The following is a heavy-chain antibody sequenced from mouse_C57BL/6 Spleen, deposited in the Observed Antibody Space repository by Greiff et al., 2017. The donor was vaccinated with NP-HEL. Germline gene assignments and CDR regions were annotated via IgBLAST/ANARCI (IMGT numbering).Heavy chain of an antibody. Sequence: EVKLVESGGGLVKPGGSLKLSCAASGFTFSDYGMHWVRQAPEKGLEWVAYISSGSSTIYYADTVKGRFTISRDNAKNTLFLQMTSLRSEDTAMYYCARRDYGKALDYWGQGTTLTVSS. CDR1: GFTFSDYG. CDR3: ARRDYGKALDY. CDR2: ISSGSSTI. D-gene: IGHD2-1*01. J-gene: IGHJ2*01. V-gene: IGHV5-17*01.